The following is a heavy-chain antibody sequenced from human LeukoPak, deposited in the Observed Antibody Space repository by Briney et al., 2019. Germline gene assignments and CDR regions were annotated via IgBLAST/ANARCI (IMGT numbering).Heavy chain of an antibody. Sequence: SETLSLTCTVSGGSISSYYWSWIRQPPGKGLEWIGYIYYSGSTNYTPSLKSRVTISVDTSKNQFSLKLSSVTAADTAVYYCASLGYRSDAFDIWGQGTMVTVSS. J-gene: IGHJ3*02. D-gene: IGHD1-14*01. V-gene: IGHV4-59*01. CDR1: GGSISSYY. CDR3: ASLGYRSDAFDI. CDR2: IYYSGST.